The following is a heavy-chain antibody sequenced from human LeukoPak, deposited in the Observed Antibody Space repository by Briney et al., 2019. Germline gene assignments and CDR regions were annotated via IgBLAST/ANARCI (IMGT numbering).Heavy chain of an antibody. Sequence: ASVKVSCKASGYTFTSYDINWVRQATGQGLEWMGWMNPNSGNTGYAQKFQGRVTITRNTSIGTAYMELSSLRSEDTAVYYCARGRDYGARRYFDYWGQGTLVTVSS. CDR3: ARGRDYGARRYFDY. J-gene: IGHJ4*02. CDR1: GYTFTSYD. V-gene: IGHV1-8*03. CDR2: MNPNSGNT. D-gene: IGHD4-17*01.